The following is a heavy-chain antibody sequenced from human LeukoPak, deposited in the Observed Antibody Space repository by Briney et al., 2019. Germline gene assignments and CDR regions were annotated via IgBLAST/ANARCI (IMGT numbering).Heavy chain of an antibody. Sequence: LGESLKISCKTSGYRFTSYWIGWVRQMPGKGLEWMGIIYPVDSDTRYSPSFQGQVTISADKSISTAYLQWTSLKASDTAMYYCATPRGEWELLPSNWGQGTMVTVSS. V-gene: IGHV5-51*01. CDR2: IYPVDSDT. D-gene: IGHD1-26*01. J-gene: IGHJ3*01. CDR3: ATPRGEWELLPSN. CDR1: GYRFTSYW.